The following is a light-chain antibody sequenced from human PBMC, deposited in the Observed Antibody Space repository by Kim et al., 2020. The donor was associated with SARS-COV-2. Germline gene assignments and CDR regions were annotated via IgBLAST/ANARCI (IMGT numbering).Light chain of an antibody. Sequence: EMVMTQSPATLSVSPGERATLSCRASQSVSSNLAWYQQKPGQAPRLLIYAASTRATGIPARFSGSGSGTEFTLTISSLQSEDFAVYYCQQYINWPPWTFGQGTKVDIK. CDR2: AAS. J-gene: IGKJ1*01. V-gene: IGKV3-15*01. CDR3: QQYINWPPWT. CDR1: QSVSSN.